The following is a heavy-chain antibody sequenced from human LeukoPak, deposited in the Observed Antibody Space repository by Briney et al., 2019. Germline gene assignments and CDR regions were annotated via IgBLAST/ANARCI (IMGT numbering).Heavy chain of an antibody. CDR2: IKQDGGEK. Sequence: GGSLRLSCAASGFTFSNYWMAWVRQAPRKGLEWVANIKQDGGEKYYVDSVKGRFTISGDNAKSSLYVQMNSLRAEDTAIYYCARDKEVRGQQLGSDYFYYSRVVWGRGPRVPVSS. V-gene: IGHV3-7*01. D-gene: IGHD6-13*01. CDR3: ARDKEVRGQQLGSDYFYYSRVV. J-gene: IGHJ6*03. CDR1: GFTFSNYW.